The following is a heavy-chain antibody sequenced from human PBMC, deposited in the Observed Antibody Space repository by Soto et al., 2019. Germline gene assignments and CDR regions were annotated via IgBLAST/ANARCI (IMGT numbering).Heavy chain of an antibody. CDR3: ARDPELYCSGGSCSRKNWFDP. CDR2: ISYDGSNK. Sequence: PVGSLRLSCAASGFTFSSYAMHWVRQAPGKGLEWVAVISYDGSNKYYADSVKGRFTISRDNSKNTLYLQMNSLRAEDTAVYYCARDPELYCSGGSCSRKNWFDPWGQGTLVTVSS. J-gene: IGHJ5*02. V-gene: IGHV3-30-3*01. CDR1: GFTFSSYA. D-gene: IGHD2-15*01.